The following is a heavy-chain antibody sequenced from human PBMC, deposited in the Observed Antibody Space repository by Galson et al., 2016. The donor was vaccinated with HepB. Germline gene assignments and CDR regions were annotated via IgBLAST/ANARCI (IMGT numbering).Heavy chain of an antibody. V-gene: IGHV4-30-2*01. CDR1: GGSISSGDYS. D-gene: IGHD5-18*01. J-gene: IGHJ5*02. CDR3: ARGQYTFGP. CDR2: IYQSGST. Sequence: TLSLTCAVSGGSISSGDYSWSWTRQPPGKGLEWIGYIYQSGSTCYNPSLKSRVTISLDRSKNQFSLKLSSVTAADTAVYYCARGQYTFGPWGRGTLVTVSS.